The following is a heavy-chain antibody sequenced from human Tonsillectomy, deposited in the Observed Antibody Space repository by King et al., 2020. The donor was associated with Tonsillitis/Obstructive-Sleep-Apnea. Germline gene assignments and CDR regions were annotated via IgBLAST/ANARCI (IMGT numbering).Heavy chain of an antibody. CDR3: AKERGRSSSGPARSFDY. V-gene: IGHV3-9*01. Sequence: VQLVESGGGVVQPGRSLRLSCAASGFTFDDYAMHWVRQAPGKGLEWVSGISWNSGNIGYADSVKGRFTISRDNAKTSLYLQMSSLRAEDTAFYYCAKERGRSSSGPARSFDYWGKGTLVTVSS. J-gene: IGHJ4*02. CDR1: GFTFDDYA. CDR2: ISWNSGNI. D-gene: IGHD6-6*01.